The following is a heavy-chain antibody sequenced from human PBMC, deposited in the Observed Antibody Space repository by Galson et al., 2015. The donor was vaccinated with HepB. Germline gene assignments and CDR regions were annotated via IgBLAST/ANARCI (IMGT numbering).Heavy chain of an antibody. CDR2: INPSGGST. V-gene: IGHV1-46*03. D-gene: IGHD3-22*01. J-gene: IGHJ4*02. CDR1: GYTFTSYY. Sequence: SVKVSCKASGYTFTSYYMHWVRQAPGQGLEWMGIINPSGGSTSYAQKFQGRVTMTRDTSTSTVYMELSSLRSEDTAVYYCARAVVVITKGFVGATLLGPTDYWGQGTLVTVSS. CDR3: ARAVVVITKGFVGATLLGPTDY.